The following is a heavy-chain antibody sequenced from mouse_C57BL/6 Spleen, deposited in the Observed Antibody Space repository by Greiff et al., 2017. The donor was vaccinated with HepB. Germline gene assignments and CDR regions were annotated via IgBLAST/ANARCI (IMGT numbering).Heavy chain of an antibody. V-gene: IGHV1-52*01. J-gene: IGHJ4*01. CDR3: ARWDWGYAMDY. Sequence: QVQLQQPGAELVRPGSSVKLSCKASGYTFTSYWMHWVKQRPIQGLEWIGNIDPSDSETHYNQKFKDKATLTVDKSSSTAYMQRSSLTSEDSAGYDCARWDWGYAMDYWGQGTSVTVSS. D-gene: IGHD4-1*01. CDR1: GYTFTSYW. CDR2: IDPSDSET.